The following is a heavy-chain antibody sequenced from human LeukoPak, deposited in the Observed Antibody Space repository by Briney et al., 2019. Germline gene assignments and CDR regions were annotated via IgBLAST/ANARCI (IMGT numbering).Heavy chain of an antibody. CDR2: ISAYNGNT. Sequence: ASVKVSCKASGGTFSSYAISWVRQAPGQGLEWMGWISAYNGNTNYAQKLQGRVTMTTDTSTSTAYMELRSLRSDDTAVYYCARQPLCYYGMDVWGQGTTVTVSS. J-gene: IGHJ6*02. CDR1: GGTFSSYA. V-gene: IGHV1-18*01. CDR3: ARQPLCYYGMDV. D-gene: IGHD2/OR15-2a*01.